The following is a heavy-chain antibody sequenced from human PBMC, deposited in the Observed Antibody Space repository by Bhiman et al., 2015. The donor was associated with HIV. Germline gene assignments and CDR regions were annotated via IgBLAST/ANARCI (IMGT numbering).Heavy chain of an antibody. CDR1: GFTFSSYE. Sequence: EVQLVESGGGLVQPGGSLRLSCAASGFTFSSYEMNWVRQAPGKGQEWVSYISSSGRTIYYADSVKGRFTISRDNAKNSLYLQMNSLRAEDTAVYYCARATVTADFYYYGMDVWGQGP. D-gene: IGHD4-11*01. CDR3: ARATVTADFYYYGMDV. V-gene: IGHV3-48*03. CDR2: ISSSGRTI. J-gene: IGHJ6*02.